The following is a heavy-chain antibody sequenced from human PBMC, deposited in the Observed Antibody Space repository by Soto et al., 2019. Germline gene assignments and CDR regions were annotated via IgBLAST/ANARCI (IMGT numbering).Heavy chain of an antibody. Sequence: GGSLRLSCAASGFTFSSYEMNWVRQAPGKGLEWVSYISSSGSTIYYADSVKGRFTISRDNAKNSLYLQMNILRAEDTAVYYCARGDWGSSSYFDYWGQGTLVTVSS. V-gene: IGHV3-48*03. CDR2: ISSSGSTI. D-gene: IGHD3-16*01. CDR1: GFTFSSYE. J-gene: IGHJ4*02. CDR3: ARGDWGSSSYFDY.